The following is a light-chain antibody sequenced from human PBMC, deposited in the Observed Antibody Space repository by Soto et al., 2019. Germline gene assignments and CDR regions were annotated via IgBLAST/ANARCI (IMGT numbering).Light chain of an antibody. V-gene: IGLV2-11*01. CDR1: SSDVGGYKH. CDR2: DVS. CDR3: CSYAGSSAYV. J-gene: IGLJ1*01. Sequence: QSVLTQPRSVSGSPGQSVTISSHGTSSDVGGYKHVSWYQQNPGEAPKVMIYDVSKRPSGVPDRFSGSKSGNTASLTISGLQAEDEADYYCCSYAGSSAYVFGAGTKVTVL.